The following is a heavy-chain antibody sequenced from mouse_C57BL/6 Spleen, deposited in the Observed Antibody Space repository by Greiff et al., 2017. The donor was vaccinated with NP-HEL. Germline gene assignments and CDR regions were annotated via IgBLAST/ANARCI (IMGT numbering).Heavy chain of an antibody. Sequence: QVQLKESGPGLVAPSQSLSITCTVSGFSLTSYCVSWVRQPPGKGLEWLGVIWCDGSTNYNSPLISRLTISNDNSKSQVFLQLNSLQTDDTATYYCASPYDSNYDHWYFDVWGTGTTVTVSS. D-gene: IGHD2-5*01. V-gene: IGHV2-3*01. CDR1: GFSLTSYC. CDR2: IWCDGST. J-gene: IGHJ1*03. CDR3: ASPYDSNYDHWYFDV.